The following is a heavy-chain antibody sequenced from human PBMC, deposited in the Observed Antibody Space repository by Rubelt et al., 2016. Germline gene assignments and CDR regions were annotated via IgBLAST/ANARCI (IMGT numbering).Heavy chain of an antibody. CDR2: FSGNSANI. J-gene: IGHJ6*02. D-gene: IGHD6-25*01. V-gene: IGHV3-21*01. CDR3: ARIQAARLPHYHYGMDV. Sequence: EVQLVESGGGLVQPGGSLRLSCEASGFTFSSTTMNWVRQGPGKGLEWVSSFSGNSANIYYADSVRGRFTISRDNARNSVYLQRNSLRAEDTAGYYCARIQAARLPHYHYGMDVWGQGTTVTVSS. CDR1: GFTFSSTT.